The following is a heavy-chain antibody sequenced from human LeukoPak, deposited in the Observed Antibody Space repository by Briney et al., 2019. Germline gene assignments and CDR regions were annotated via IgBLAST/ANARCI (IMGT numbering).Heavy chain of an antibody. Sequence: GGSLRLSCAASGFTFDDAMHWVRQTPGKGLECVSLISEDGGDTWYADSVKGRFTISRDNSKNSLYLQMNSLRAEDTAFYYCAKDKTRGPGDYWGQGTLVTVSS. CDR2: ISEDGGDT. CDR1: GFTFDDA. D-gene: IGHD1-14*01. J-gene: IGHJ4*02. CDR3: AKDKTRGPGDY. V-gene: IGHV3-43*02.